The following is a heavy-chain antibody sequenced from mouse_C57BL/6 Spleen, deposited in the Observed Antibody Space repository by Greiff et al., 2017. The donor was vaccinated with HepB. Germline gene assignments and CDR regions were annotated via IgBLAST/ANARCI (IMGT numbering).Heavy chain of an antibody. D-gene: IGHD2-14*01. CDR1: GYTFTSYW. CDR2: IDPSDSET. J-gene: IGHJ4*01. V-gene: IGHV1-52*01. CDR3: ARRVRQGEYYDRDY. Sequence: QVQLQQPGAELVRPGSSVKLSCKASGYTFTSYWMHWVKQRPIQGLEWIGNIDPSDSETHYNQKFKDKATLTVDKSSSTAYMQLSSLTSEESAVYNCARRVRQGEYYDRDYWGKGTSVTVSS.